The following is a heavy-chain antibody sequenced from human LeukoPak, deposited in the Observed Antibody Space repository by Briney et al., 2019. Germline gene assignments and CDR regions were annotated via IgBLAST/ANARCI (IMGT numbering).Heavy chain of an antibody. J-gene: IGHJ5*02. Sequence: GGSLRLSCAASGFTFSSYWMSWVRQAPGKGLEWVANIKQDGSEKYYVDSVKGRFTTSRDNAKNSLYLQMNSLRAEDTAVYYCARDGRSYSSSWYFWFDPWGQGTLVTVSS. CDR2: IKQDGSEK. CDR1: GFTFSSYW. D-gene: IGHD6-13*01. CDR3: ARDGRSYSSSWYFWFDP. V-gene: IGHV3-7*01.